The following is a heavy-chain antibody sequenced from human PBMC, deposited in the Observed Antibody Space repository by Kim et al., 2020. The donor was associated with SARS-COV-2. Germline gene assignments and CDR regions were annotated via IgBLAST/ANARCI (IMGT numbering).Heavy chain of an antibody. CDR1: GGSFSGYY. CDR3: ARGGHSYYYGSGSYYNRRKAFDI. V-gene: IGHV4-34*01. Sequence: SETLSLTCAVYGGSFSGYYWSWIRQPPGKGLEWIGEINHSGSTNYNPSLKSRVTISVDTSKNQFSLKLSSVTAADTAVYYCARGGHSYYYGSGSYYNRRKAFDIWGQGTMVTVSS. CDR2: INHSGST. D-gene: IGHD3-10*01. J-gene: IGHJ3*02.